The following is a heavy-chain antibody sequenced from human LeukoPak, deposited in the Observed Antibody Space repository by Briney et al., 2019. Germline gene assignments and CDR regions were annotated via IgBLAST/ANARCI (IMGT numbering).Heavy chain of an antibody. CDR2: MNPISGYT. CDR3: ARGNRLYTSSWSSLAFDI. Sequence: ASVKVSCKASGYTFTSYDINWVRQAAGQGLEWMGWMNPISGYTGYTQNFQGRVTMTGDTSISTAYMELSSLKSEDAAVYYCARGNRLYTSSWSSLAFDIWGQGTMATVSS. J-gene: IGHJ3*02. CDR1: GYTFTSYD. D-gene: IGHD6-13*01. V-gene: IGHV1-8*01.